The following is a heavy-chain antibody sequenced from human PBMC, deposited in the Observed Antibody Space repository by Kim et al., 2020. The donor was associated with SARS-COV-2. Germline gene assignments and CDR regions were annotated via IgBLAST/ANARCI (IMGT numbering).Heavy chain of an antibody. CDR2: IRSKAYGGTT. D-gene: IGHD3-16*02. CDR3: TRDRSYDYVWWSYRYYYYYYMDV. J-gene: IGHJ6*03. CDR1: GFTFGDYA. V-gene: IGHV3-49*04. Sequence: GGSLRLSCTASGFTFGDYAMSWVRQAPGKGLEWVGFIRSKAYGGTTEYAASVKGRFTISRDDSKSIAYLQMNSLKTEDTAVYYCTRDRSYDYVWWSYRYYYYYYMDVWGKGTTVTVSS.